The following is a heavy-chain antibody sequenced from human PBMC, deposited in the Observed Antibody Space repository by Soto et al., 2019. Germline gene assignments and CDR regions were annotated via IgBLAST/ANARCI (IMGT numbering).Heavy chain of an antibody. D-gene: IGHD5-12*01. CDR1: TFSSYT. V-gene: IGHV1-69*13. Sequence: SVKVSCKGTFSSYTVSWVRQAPRQGLEWMGGITPLFGTTNYAQKFQDRVTITADASTNTAYMELNSLRSEDTAIYYCARGPGYGYHGGWFDPWGQGTLVTVSS. CDR3: ARGPGYGYHGGWFDP. J-gene: IGHJ5*02. CDR2: ITPLFGTT.